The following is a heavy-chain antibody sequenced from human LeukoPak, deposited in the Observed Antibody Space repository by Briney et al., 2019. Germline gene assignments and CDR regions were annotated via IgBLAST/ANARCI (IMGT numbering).Heavy chain of an antibody. Sequence: GASVKVSCTASGGTFSSYAISWVRQAPGQGLEWMGGIIPISGTANYAQKFQGRVTITADESTSTAYMELSSLRSEDTAVYYCATEFGELDYYYYGMDVWGKGTTVTVSS. CDR1: GGTFSSYA. V-gene: IGHV1-69*13. CDR2: IIPISGTA. CDR3: ATEFGELDYYYYGMDV. J-gene: IGHJ6*04. D-gene: IGHD3-10*01.